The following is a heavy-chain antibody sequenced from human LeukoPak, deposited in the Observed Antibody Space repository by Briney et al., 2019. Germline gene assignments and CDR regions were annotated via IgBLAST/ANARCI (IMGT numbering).Heavy chain of an antibody. V-gene: IGHV4-30-2*01. D-gene: IGHD6-19*01. Sequence: SETLSLTCAVSGGSISSGGYSWSWIRQPPGKGLGWIGYIYHSGSTYYNPSLKSRVTISVDRSKNQFSLKLSSVTAADTAVYYCARDSSGWYFDYWGQGTLVTVSS. CDR2: IYHSGST. CDR3: ARDSSGWYFDY. J-gene: IGHJ4*02. CDR1: GGSISSGGYS.